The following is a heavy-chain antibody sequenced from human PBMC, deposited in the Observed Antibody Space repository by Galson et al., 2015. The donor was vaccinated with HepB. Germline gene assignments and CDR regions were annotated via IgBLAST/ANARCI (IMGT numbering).Heavy chain of an antibody. Sequence: SVKVSCKASGGTFSSYAISWVRQAPGQGLEWMGGIIPIFGTANYAQKFQGRVTITADESTSTAYMELSSLRSEDTAVYYCARARGNYYGSGSSFDYWGQGTLVTVSS. V-gene: IGHV1-69*13. CDR1: GGTFSSYA. J-gene: IGHJ4*02. CDR2: IIPIFGTA. D-gene: IGHD3-10*01. CDR3: ARARGNYYGSGSSFDY.